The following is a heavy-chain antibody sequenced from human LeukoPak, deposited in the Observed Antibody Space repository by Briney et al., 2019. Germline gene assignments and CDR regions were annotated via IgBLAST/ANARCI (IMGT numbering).Heavy chain of an antibody. CDR3: ARDRDDYFDY. CDR1: GFTFSSYW. J-gene: IGHJ4*02. V-gene: IGHV3-53*01. Sequence: GGSLRLSCAASGFTFSSYWMNWVRQAPGKGLEWVSVIYSGGSTYYADSVKGRFTISRDNSKNTLYLQMNSLRAEDTALYYCARDRDDYFDYWGQGTLVTVSS. D-gene: IGHD3-10*01. CDR2: IYSGGST.